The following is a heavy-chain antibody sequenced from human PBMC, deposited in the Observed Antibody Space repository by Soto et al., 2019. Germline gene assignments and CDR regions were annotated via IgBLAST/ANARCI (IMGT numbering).Heavy chain of an antibody. Sequence: GASVKVSCKASGYTFTSYAMYWVRQAPGQRLEWMGWINAGNGNTKYSQKFQGRVTITRDTSASTAYMELSSLRSEDTAVYYCARGFSFGGVIVSPYWGQGTLVTVSS. CDR2: INAGNGNT. CDR3: ARGFSFGGVIVSPY. J-gene: IGHJ4*02. V-gene: IGHV1-3*01. CDR1: GYTFTSYA. D-gene: IGHD3-16*02.